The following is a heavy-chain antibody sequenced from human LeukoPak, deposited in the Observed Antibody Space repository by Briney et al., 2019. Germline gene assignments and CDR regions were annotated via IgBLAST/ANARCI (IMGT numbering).Heavy chain of an antibody. J-gene: IGHJ5*02. CDR3: ARDPYYYGSGSYFDP. CDR2: IKQDGSEK. V-gene: IGHV3-7*04. D-gene: IGHD3-10*01. CDR1: GFTFSSYW. Sequence: GGSLRLSCAASGFTFSSYWRSWVRQAPGKGLEWVANIKQDGSEKYYVDSVKGRFTISRDNAKNSLYLQMNSLRAEDTAVYYCARDPYYYGSGSYFDPWGQGTLVTVSS.